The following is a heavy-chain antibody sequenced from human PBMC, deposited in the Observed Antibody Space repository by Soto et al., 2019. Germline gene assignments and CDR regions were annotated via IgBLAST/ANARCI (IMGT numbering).Heavy chain of an antibody. D-gene: IGHD3-22*01. CDR1: GFTFDDYA. CDR3: AKAYYDSSGYLIPFDY. Sequence: EVQLVESGGGLVQPGRSLRLSCAASGFTFDDYAMHWVRQAPGKGLGWVSGISWNSGSIGYADSVKGRFTISRDNAKNSLYLQMNSLRAEDTALYYCAKAYYDSSGYLIPFDYWGQGTLVTVSS. V-gene: IGHV3-9*01. CDR2: ISWNSGSI. J-gene: IGHJ4*02.